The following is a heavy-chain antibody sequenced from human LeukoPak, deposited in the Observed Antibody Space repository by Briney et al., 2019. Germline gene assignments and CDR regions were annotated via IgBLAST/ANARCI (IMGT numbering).Heavy chain of an antibody. D-gene: IGHD6-6*01. J-gene: IGHJ6*03. Sequence: PSETLSLTCTVSGGSISSGSYYWSWIRQPAGKGLEWIGRIYTSGSTNYNPSLKSRVTISVDTSKNQFSLKLSSVTAADTAVYYCASIIAARPGNYYYYYMDVWGKGTTVTVSS. CDR2: IYTSGST. CDR3: ASIIAARPGNYYYYYMDV. CDR1: GGSISSGSYY. V-gene: IGHV4-61*02.